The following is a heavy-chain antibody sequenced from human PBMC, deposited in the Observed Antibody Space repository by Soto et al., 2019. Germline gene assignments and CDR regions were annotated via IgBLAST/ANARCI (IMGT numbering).Heavy chain of an antibody. CDR1: GYTFTNYG. V-gene: IGHV1-18*01. D-gene: IGHD2-15*01. CDR2: ISGNICNT. CDR3: ARLATKYCSVGSCYSDYWYYAMDV. J-gene: IGHJ6*02. Sequence: QVNLVQSGGEVKKPGASVKVSCKASGYTFTNYGISWVRQAPGQGLEWMGWISGNICNTKYAQKFQGRVTMTTDTSTTTAYMQLKRLRSDDSAGYYCARLATKYCSVGSCYSDYWYYAMDVWGQVTTVTVSS.